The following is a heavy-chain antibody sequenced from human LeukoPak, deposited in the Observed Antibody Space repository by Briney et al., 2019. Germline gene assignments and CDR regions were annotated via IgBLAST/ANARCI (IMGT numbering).Heavy chain of an antibody. V-gene: IGHV3-30*01. Sequence: GRSLRLSCAASGFTFSSYAMHWVRQAPGKGLEWVVVISYDGSNKYYADSVKGRFTISRDNSKNTLYLQMNSLRAEDTAVYYCARLVVVTAISFDYWGQGTLVTVSS. D-gene: IGHD2-21*02. CDR2: ISYDGSNK. CDR1: GFTFSSYA. J-gene: IGHJ4*02. CDR3: ARLVVVTAISFDY.